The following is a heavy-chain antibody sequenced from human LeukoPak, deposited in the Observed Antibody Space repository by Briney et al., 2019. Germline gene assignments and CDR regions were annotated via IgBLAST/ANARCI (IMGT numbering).Heavy chain of an antibody. CDR1: GGTFSSYA. J-gene: IGHJ4*02. V-gene: IGHV1-69*05. D-gene: IGHD6-6*01. CDR3: ARGVGSSPYYFGY. Sequence: GASVKVSCKASGGTFSSYAISWVRQAPGQGLEWMGGIIPVFGTANYAQKFQGRVTITTDESTSTAYMELSSLRSEDTAVYYCARGVGSSPYYFGYWGQGTLVTVSS. CDR2: IIPVFGTA.